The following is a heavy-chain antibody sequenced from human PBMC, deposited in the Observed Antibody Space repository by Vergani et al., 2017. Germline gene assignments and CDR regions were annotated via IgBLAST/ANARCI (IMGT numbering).Heavy chain of an antibody. CDR1: GGSLSSGGYY. J-gene: IGHJ6*02. D-gene: IGHD2-21*02. CDR3: ARANCGGDCYMVYYYGMDV. V-gene: IGHV4-31*03. Sequence: QVQLQESGPGLVKPSRTLSLTCTVSGGSLSSGGYYWSWIRQHPGKGLEWIGYIYYSGSTYYNPSLKSRVTISVDTSKNQFSLKLSSVTAADTAVYYCARANCGGDCYMVYYYGMDVWGQGITVTVSS. CDR2: IYYSGST.